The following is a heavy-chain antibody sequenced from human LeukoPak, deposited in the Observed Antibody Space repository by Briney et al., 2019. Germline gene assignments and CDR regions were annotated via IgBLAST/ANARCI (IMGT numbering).Heavy chain of an antibody. D-gene: IGHD2-2*01. CDR2: ISAYNGNT. Sequence: GASVKVSCKASGYTFTSYGISWVRQAPGQGLEWMGWISAYNGNTNYAQKLQGRVTMTTDTSTSTAYMELSRLRSDDTAVYYCAREFWILPAAVNWFDPWGQGTLVTVPS. V-gene: IGHV1-18*01. J-gene: IGHJ5*02. CDR3: AREFWILPAAVNWFDP. CDR1: GYTFTSYG.